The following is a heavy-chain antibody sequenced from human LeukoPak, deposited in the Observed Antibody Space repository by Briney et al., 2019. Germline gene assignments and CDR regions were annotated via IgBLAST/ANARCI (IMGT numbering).Heavy chain of an antibody. CDR3: ARERYSGNYFWDY. CDR2: INPNSGGT. V-gene: IGHV1-2*02. J-gene: IGHJ4*02. D-gene: IGHD1-26*01. CDR1: GYTFTGYY. Sequence: GASVKVSCKASGYTFTGYYMHWVRQAPGQGLEWMGWINPNSGGTNFAQKFQGRATMTRDTSISTAYMELSRLRSDDTAVYYCARERYSGNYFWDYWGQGTLVTVSS.